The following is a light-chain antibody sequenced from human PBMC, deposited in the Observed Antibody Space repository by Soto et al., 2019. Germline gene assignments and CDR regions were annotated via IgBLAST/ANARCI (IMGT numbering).Light chain of an antibody. V-gene: IGKV3-15*01. Sequence: EIVMTQSPATLSVSPGDIANLCCRASQSVSSNLAWYQQKPGQAPRLLIYGASTRATGIPARFSGSGSGTEFTLTISSLQSEDFSVYYCQQYNNWPPITLGQGTRLEIK. J-gene: IGKJ5*01. CDR3: QQYNNWPPIT. CDR2: GAS. CDR1: QSVSSN.